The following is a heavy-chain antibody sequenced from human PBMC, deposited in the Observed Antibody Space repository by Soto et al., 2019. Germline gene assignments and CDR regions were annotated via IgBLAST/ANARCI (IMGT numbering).Heavy chain of an antibody. J-gene: IGHJ6*02. CDR1: GGTISRYS. D-gene: IGHD2-2*01. CDR3: AREDRDRETGLVPAAIDGMDV. Sequence: QVQLVQSGAEVKKPGSSVKVSCKASGGTISRYSITWVLQAPGHGLEWIGRVIPIFGIPTYAQKFQGRVTSTADESTSTAYMELSSLRSDDTAVYYCAREDRDRETGLVPAAIDGMDVWGQGTTVTVSS. CDR2: VIPIFGIP. V-gene: IGHV1-69*08.